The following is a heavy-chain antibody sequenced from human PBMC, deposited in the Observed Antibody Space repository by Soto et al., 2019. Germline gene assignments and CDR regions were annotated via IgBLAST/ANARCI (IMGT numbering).Heavy chain of an antibody. CDR1: AVSISSAF. J-gene: IGHJ4*01. CDR3: VKAHPDLGAFDF. V-gene: IGHV4-4*07. D-gene: IGHD3-16*01. Sequence: PSETLSLTGSVSAVSISSAFWSWVRQPPGKGPQHLGHIYSGASANQNPSLKSRLSMSQGTSNNQSSLRLSCVTAAATAVYYCVKAHPDLGAFDFWGHGIMGTVSS. CDR2: IYSGASA.